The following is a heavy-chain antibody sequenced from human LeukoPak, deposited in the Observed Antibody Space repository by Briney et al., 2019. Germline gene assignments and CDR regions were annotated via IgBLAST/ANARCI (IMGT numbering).Heavy chain of an antibody. CDR3: STKGD. J-gene: IGHJ4*02. V-gene: IGHV3-15*01. Sequence: PGGSLRLSCVASGFTFTSAWMSWVRQAPGKGLEWVGRIKSNSAGGTTDYAAPVKGRFTISRDDSKDTLYLQMNSLRTEDTAVYYCSTKGDWGQGTLVTVSS. CDR2: IKSNSAGGTT. CDR1: GFTFTSAW.